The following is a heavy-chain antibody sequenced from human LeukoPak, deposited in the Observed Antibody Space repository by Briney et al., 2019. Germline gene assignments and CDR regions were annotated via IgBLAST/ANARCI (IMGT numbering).Heavy chain of an antibody. D-gene: IGHD4-23*01. CDR3: ARGLYGGNSYYFDY. J-gene: IGHJ4*02. CDR2: IYSGGST. V-gene: IGHV3-53*01. CDR1: GFTFSSYG. Sequence: AGGSLRLSCAASGFTFSSYGMHWVRQAPGKGLEWVSVIYSGGSTYYADSVKGRFTISRDNSKNTLYLQMNSLRAEDTAVYFCARGLYGGNSYYFDYWGQGTLVTVSS.